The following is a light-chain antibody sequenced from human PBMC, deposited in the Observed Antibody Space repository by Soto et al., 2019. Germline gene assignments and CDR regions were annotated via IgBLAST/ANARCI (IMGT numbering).Light chain of an antibody. CDR1: SSDVGDYKY. J-gene: IGLJ1*01. CDR2: DIS. V-gene: IGLV2-11*01. CDR3: CSYAGSYSYV. Sequence: QSALTQPRSVSGSPGQSVTISCTGTSSDVGDYKYVSWYRQDPGKAPKIIIYDISERPSGVPDRFSGSKSGNTASLTISGLQAEDESDHYCCSYAGSYSYVFGTGTKLTVL.